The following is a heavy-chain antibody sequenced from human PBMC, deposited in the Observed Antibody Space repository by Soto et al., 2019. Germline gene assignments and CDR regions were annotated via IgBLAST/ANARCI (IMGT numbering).Heavy chain of an antibody. D-gene: IGHD2-21*02. CDR1: GYTFTDYD. J-gene: IGHJ4*02. CDR3: EVTTGF. V-gene: IGHV1-8*01. CDR2: VSPGNANA. Sequence: QVQVVQSRAEVKKPGASVKVSCKTSGYTFTDYDINWVRQATGQGLEWMGWVSPGNANAGYAPQSXGXXTMTSATSISTVYMELNSLTSEDTAVYFCEVTTGFWGQGTKITVSS.